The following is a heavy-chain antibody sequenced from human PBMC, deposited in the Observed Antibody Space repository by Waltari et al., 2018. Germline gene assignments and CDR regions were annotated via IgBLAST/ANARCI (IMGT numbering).Heavy chain of an antibody. V-gene: IGHV3-48*02. D-gene: IGHD2-21*01. CDR1: GFTFRRYS. CDR3: ARDQDWAFDY. Sequence: EGELVESGGGWVQPGGSRKLSCAASGFTFRRYSMDWVRQAPGKGLDWVSHIGPGGSNIGYADSVKGRITISRDNAQNSLYLIINSLTDEDTAVYYCARDQDWAFDYWGRGTLVTVSS. J-gene: IGHJ4*02. CDR2: IGPGGSNI.